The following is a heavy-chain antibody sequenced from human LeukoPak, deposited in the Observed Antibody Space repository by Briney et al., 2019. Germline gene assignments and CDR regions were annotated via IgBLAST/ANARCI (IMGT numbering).Heavy chain of an antibody. J-gene: IGHJ3*02. CDR2: ISAYNGNT. CDR1: GYTFTGYY. D-gene: IGHD6-19*01. Sequence: GASVKVSCKASGYTFTGYYMHWVRQAPGQGLEWMGWISAYNGNTNYAQKLQGRVTMTTDTSTSTAYMELRSLRSDDTAVYYCAREHSSGWYGGAFDIWGQGTMVTVSS. V-gene: IGHV1-18*04. CDR3: AREHSSGWYGGAFDI.